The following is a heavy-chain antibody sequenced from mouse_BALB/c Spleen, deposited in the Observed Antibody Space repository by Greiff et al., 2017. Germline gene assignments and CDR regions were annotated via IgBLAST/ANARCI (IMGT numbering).Heavy chain of an antibody. D-gene: IGHD2-10*01. V-gene: IGHV5-17*02. CDR3: ARSGGSYYGNSFAY. Sequence: EVHLVESGGGLVQPGGSRKLSCAASGFTFSSFGMHWVRQAPEKGLEWVAYISSGSSTIYYADTVKGRFTISRDNPKNTLFLQMTSLRSEDTAMYYCARSGGSYYGNSFAYWGQGTLVTVSA. J-gene: IGHJ3*01. CDR2: ISSGSSTI. CDR1: GFTFSSFG.